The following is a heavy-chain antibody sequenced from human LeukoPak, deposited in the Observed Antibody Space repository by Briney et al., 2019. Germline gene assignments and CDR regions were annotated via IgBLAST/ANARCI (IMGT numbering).Heavy chain of an antibody. Sequence: GASVKVSCKASGYTFTSYGISWVRQAPGQGLEWMGWISAYNGNTNHAQKLRGRVTMTTDTSTSTAYMELRSLGSDDTAVYYCARGRVTYYDFWSGYSDYWGQGTLVTVSS. J-gene: IGHJ4*02. CDR2: ISAYNGNT. D-gene: IGHD3-3*01. CDR3: ARGRVTYYDFWSGYSDY. V-gene: IGHV1-18*01. CDR1: GYTFTSYG.